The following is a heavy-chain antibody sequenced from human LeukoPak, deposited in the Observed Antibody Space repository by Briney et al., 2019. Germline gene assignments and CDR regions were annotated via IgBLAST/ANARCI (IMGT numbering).Heavy chain of an antibody. CDR2: IRYDGSNK. CDR3: AQKSGYLFDY. D-gene: IGHD5-12*01. J-gene: IGHJ4*02. Sequence: AGGSLRLPCAASGFTFSSYGMHWVRQAPGKGLEWVVFIRYDGSNKYYADSVKGRFTISRDNSKNTLYLQMNSLRAEDTAVYYCAQKSGYLFDYWGQGTLVTVSS. V-gene: IGHV3-30*02. CDR1: GFTFSSYG.